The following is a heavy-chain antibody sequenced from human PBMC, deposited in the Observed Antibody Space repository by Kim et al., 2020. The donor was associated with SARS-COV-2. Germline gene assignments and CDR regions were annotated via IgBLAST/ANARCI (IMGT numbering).Heavy chain of an antibody. CDR3: ANRYITSWYFDY. CDR1: GFTFSTYA. Sequence: GGSLRLSCTASGFTFSTYAMGWVRQVPGKGLEWVSGITSGGGSTFYADSVKGRFTISRDNSKDTLYLHMNSLRAEDTAVYYCANRYITSWYFDYWGQGTLVTVSS. D-gene: IGHD6-13*01. CDR2: ITSGGGST. V-gene: IGHV3-23*01. J-gene: IGHJ4*02.